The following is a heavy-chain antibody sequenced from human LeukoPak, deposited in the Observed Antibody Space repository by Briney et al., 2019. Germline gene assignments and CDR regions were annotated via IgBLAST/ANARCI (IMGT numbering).Heavy chain of an antibody. Sequence: GASVKVSCKASGYTFTSYGISWVRQAPGQGLEWMGWISAYNGNTNYAQKLQGRVTMTTDTSTSTAYMELRSLRSDDTAVYYCARVPRVHTAMVPVFDYWGQGTLVTVSS. D-gene: IGHD5-18*01. CDR2: ISAYNGNT. CDR3: ARVPRVHTAMVPVFDY. CDR1: GYTFTSYG. J-gene: IGHJ4*02. V-gene: IGHV1-18*01.